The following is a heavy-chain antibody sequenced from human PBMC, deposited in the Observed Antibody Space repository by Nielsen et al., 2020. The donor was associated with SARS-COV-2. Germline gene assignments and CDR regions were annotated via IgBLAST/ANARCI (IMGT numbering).Heavy chain of an antibody. J-gene: IGHJ6*02. D-gene: IGHD2-2*01. CDR3: AKDVTKYQLPPWDGMDV. CDR2: ISGSGGST. V-gene: IGHV3-23*01. CDR1: GFTFSSYA. Sequence: GESLKISCAASGFTFSSYAMSWVRQAPGKGLEWVSAISGSGGSTYYADSVKGRFTISRDNSKNTLYLQMNSLRAEDTAVYYCAKDVTKYQLPPWDGMDVWGQGTTVTVSS.